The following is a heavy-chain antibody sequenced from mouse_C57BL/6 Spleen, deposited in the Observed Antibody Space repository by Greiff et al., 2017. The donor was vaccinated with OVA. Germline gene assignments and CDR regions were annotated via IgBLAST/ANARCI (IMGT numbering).Heavy chain of an antibody. D-gene: IGHD1-1*01. CDR2: ISSGGSNI. CDR1: GFTFSDYG. Sequence: EVKVVESGGGLVKPGGSLKLSCAASGFTFSDYGMHWVRQAPEKGLEWVAYISSGGSNIYYADTVKGRFTISRDNAKNTLFLQMTSLRSEDTAMYYCARQSYFAYWGQGTLVTVSA. J-gene: IGHJ3*01. V-gene: IGHV5-17*01. CDR3: ARQSYFAY.